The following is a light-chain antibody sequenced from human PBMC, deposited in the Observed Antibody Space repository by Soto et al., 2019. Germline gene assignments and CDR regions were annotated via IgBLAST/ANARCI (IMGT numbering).Light chain of an antibody. CDR2: LDSDGSH. J-gene: IGLJ3*02. CDR3: QPWATVPDWV. Sequence: QPVLTQSPSASASLGASVKLTCTLSSGHSTYDIAWHQQQPEKGPRYLMKLDSDGSHIKGDGIPDRFSGSSSGAERYLSIASLQSEDEADDYCQPWATVPDWVFGGGTKLTVL. V-gene: IGLV4-69*01. CDR1: SGHSTYD.